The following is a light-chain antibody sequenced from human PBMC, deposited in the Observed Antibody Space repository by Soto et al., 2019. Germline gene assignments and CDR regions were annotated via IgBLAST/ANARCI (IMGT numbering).Light chain of an antibody. CDR2: EVN. CDR3: YSFAGFNTQ. CDR1: SSGIGTFNL. V-gene: IGLV2-23*02. J-gene: IGLJ2*01. Sequence: QSALTQPASVSGSPGQSIAISCTGNSSGIGTFNLVSWHQQHPGKAPKLIIYEVNKRPSGISSRFSGSKSGNTASLTISGLQAEDEADYYCYSFAGFNTQFGGGTKLTVL.